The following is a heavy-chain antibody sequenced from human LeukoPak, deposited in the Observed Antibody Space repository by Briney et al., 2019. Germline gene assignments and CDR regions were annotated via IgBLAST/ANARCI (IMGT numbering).Heavy chain of an antibody. Sequence: SETLSLTCAVSDYSISSGYHWGWIRQPPGKGLEWIGNIYHSGSTYYNSSLKSRVTISVDTSKNQFSLKLSSVTAADTAVYYCARVGSGWPFVYWGEGTLVTVSS. V-gene: IGHV4-38-2*01. J-gene: IGHJ4*02. CDR1: DYSISSGYH. CDR2: IYHSGST. D-gene: IGHD6-19*01. CDR3: ARVGSGWPFVY.